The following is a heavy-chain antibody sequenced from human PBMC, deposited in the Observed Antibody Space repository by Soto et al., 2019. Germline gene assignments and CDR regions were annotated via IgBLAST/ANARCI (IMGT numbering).Heavy chain of an antibody. V-gene: IGHV1-69*02. J-gene: IGHJ4*02. CDR2: IIPILGIA. D-gene: IGHD2-15*01. CDR1: GGTFSSYT. Sequence: QVQLVQSGAEVKKPGSSVKVSCKASGGTFSSYTISWVRQAPGQGLEWMGRIIPILGIANYAQKFQGRVTITADKSTSTAYMERNSLRSGDTAAYDCARDGYGSGGRCYDRPPRPADYWGQGTLVTVSS. CDR3: ARDGYGSGGRCYDRPPRPADY.